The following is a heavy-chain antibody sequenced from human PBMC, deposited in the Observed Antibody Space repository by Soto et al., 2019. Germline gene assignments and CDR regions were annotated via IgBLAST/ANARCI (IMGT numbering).Heavy chain of an antibody. CDR2: IWYDGSNK. CDR1: GFTFSSYG. Sequence: QPGGSLRVSCAASGFTFSSYGMHWVRQAPGKGLEWVAVIWYDGSNKYYADSVKGRFTISRDNSKKTLYLQMNSLRAEDTAVYYCARDFYSSGWYYYYGMDVWGQGTTVTVSS. CDR3: ARDFYSSGWYYYYGMDV. D-gene: IGHD6-19*01. V-gene: IGHV3-33*01. J-gene: IGHJ6*02.